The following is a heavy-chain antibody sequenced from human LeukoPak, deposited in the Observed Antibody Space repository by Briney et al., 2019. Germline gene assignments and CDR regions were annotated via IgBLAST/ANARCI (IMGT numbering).Heavy chain of an antibody. V-gene: IGHV3-7*01. CDR1: GLTFSNYW. CDR2: INQDGSEA. Sequence: PGGSLRLSCAVSGLTFSNYWMSWVRQAPGKGLEWVANINQDGSEAYYVDSVKGRFTISRDDARDSLYLQMNSLRADDTAVYYCARGLSGSYYQDYWGQGTLVTVSS. CDR3: ARGLSGSYYQDY. J-gene: IGHJ4*02. D-gene: IGHD1-26*01.